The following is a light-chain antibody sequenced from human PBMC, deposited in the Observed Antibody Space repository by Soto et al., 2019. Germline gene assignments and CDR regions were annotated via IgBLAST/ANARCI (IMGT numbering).Light chain of an antibody. CDR1: QSVSSY. V-gene: IGKV1-39*01. J-gene: IGKJ5*01. CDR3: QQSYRAVT. Sequence: DIQMTQSPSSLSASVGDRISLTCRASQSVSSYLNWYQQKPGKAPRLLIYAASHLQTGAPSRFRGTGSATHFTLTISSLQPEDFATYYCQQSYRAVTFGQGTRLEIK. CDR2: AAS.